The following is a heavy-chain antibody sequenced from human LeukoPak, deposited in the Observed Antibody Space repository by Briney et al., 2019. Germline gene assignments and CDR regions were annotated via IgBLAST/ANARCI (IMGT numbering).Heavy chain of an antibody. J-gene: IGHJ3*02. CDR2: IYYSGST. D-gene: IGHD4-23*01. Sequence: SETLSLTCTVSGGSISSSSYYWGWIRQPPGKGLEWIGSIYYSGSTYYNPSLKSRVTISVDTSKNQFSLKLSSVTAADTAVYYCASSAVVTQNAFDIWGQGTMVTVSS. CDR3: ASSAVVTQNAFDI. V-gene: IGHV4-39*07. CDR1: GGSISSSSYY.